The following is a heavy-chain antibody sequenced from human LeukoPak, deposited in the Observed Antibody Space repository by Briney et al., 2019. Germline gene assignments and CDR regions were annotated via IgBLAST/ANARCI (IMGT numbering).Heavy chain of an antibody. Sequence: KTSETLSLTCTVSGGSVSSGSYYWSWIRQPPGKGLEWIGYIYYSGSTNYNPSLKSRLIVSVDLPENHISLKLTSVTAADTAVYYCAREGGFYRPLDYSGQGTLVTVSS. D-gene: IGHD3-3*01. CDR1: GGSVSSGSYY. CDR3: AREGGFYRPLDY. J-gene: IGHJ4*02. CDR2: IYYSGST. V-gene: IGHV4-61*03.